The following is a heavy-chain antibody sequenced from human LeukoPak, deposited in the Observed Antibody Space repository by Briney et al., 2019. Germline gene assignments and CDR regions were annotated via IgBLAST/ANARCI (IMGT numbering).Heavy chain of an antibody. V-gene: IGHV1-2*02. Sequence: ASVKVSCKASGYTFTGYYMHWVRQAPGQGLEWMGWINPNSGGTNYAQKFQGRVTMTRDTSISTAYMELSRLRSDDTAVYYCARENCGGDCYSSYYFDYWGQGTLVTVSS. CDR2: INPNSGGT. D-gene: IGHD2-21*02. CDR1: GYTFTGYY. CDR3: ARENCGGDCYSSYYFDY. J-gene: IGHJ4*02.